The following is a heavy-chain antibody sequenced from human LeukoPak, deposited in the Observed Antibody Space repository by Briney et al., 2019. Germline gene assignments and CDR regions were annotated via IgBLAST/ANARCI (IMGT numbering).Heavy chain of an antibody. CDR3: AKDPVTMVRGVAGYFDY. Sequence: PGGSLRLSCAASGFTFSSYGMHWVRQAPGKGLEWVAVIWYDGSNKYYADSVKGRFTMSRDNSKNTLYLQMNSLRAEDTAVYYCAKDPVTMVRGVAGYFDYWGQGTLVTVSS. CDR1: GFTFSSYG. D-gene: IGHD3-10*01. CDR2: IWYDGSNK. J-gene: IGHJ4*02. V-gene: IGHV3-33*06.